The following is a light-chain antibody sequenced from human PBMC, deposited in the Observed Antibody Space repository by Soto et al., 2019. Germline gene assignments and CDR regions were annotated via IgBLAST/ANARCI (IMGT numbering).Light chain of an antibody. Sequence: DIQMTQSPSTLSASVGDRVTITCRASQIISSWLAWYQQKPGKAPKLLIYDASSLESGVPARFSGSGSGTEFTLTISSLQPDDFATYYCQQYNSSPWTFGQGTKVEIK. J-gene: IGKJ1*01. CDR2: DAS. CDR3: QQYNSSPWT. V-gene: IGKV1-5*01. CDR1: QIISSW.